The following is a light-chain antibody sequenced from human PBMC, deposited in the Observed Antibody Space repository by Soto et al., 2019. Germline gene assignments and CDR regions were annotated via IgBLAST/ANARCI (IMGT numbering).Light chain of an antibody. J-gene: IGKJ1*01. V-gene: IGKV1-5*03. Sequence: DIQMTQSPSTLSASVGDRVTITCRASQRISIWLAWYQQRPGKVPRLLIYKASTLESGVPSRFSGSGSGTEFTLTISSLQPDDFATYYCQLYNSPPWTFGQGTKVEIK. CDR1: QRISIW. CDR2: KAS. CDR3: QLYNSPPWT.